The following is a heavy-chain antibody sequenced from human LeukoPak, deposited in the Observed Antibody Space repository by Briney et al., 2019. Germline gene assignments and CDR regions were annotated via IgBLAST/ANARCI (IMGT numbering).Heavy chain of an antibody. CDR2: INHSGST. J-gene: IGHJ5*02. V-gene: IGHV4-34*01. CDR3: ARGRGITMVRGVMRWFDP. D-gene: IGHD3-10*01. CDR1: GGSISSYY. Sequence: SETLSLTCTVSGGSISSYYWSWIRQPPGKGLEWIGEINHSGSTNYNPSLKSRVTISVDTSKNQFSLKLSSVTAADTAVYYCARGRGITMVRGVMRWFDPWGQGTLVTVSS.